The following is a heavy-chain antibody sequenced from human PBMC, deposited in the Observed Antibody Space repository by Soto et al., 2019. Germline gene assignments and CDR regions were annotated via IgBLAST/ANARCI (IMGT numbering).Heavy chain of an antibody. D-gene: IGHD2-2*01. Sequence: GGSLRLSCAASGFTFSSYGMHWVRQAPGKGLEWVAVIWYDGSNKYYADSVKGRFTISRDNSKNTLYLQMNSLRAEDTAVYYCARDQGCSSTSCYRTYYYGMDVWGQGTTVTVS. CDR2: IWYDGSNK. CDR1: GFTFSSYG. CDR3: ARDQGCSSTSCYRTYYYGMDV. V-gene: IGHV3-33*01. J-gene: IGHJ6*01.